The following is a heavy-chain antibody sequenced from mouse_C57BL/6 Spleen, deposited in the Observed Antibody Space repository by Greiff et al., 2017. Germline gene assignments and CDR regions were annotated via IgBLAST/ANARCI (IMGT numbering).Heavy chain of an antibody. CDR1: GYTFTSYW. V-gene: IGHV1-52*01. J-gene: IGHJ4*01. CDR3: TGSGTVEADY. CDR2: IDPSDSDT. D-gene: IGHD3-2*02. Sequence: QVQLQQPGAELVRPGSSVKLSCKASGYTFTSYWMHWVKQRPIQGLEWIGNIDPSDSDTHYNQKFKDKATLTVDKSSSTAYMQLSSLTSEDSAVYYCTGSGTVEADYWGQGTTVTVSS.